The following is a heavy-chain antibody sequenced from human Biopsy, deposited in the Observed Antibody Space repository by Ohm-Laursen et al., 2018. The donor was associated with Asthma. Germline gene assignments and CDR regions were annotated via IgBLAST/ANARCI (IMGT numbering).Heavy chain of an antibody. J-gene: IGHJ4*02. V-gene: IGHV3-30-3*01. CDR3: ARDMNRDGWYFDY. CDR1: GFTFSTYA. D-gene: IGHD5-24*01. CDR2: ISYDGSNK. Sequence: SLRLSCAATGFTFSTYAMHWVRQAPGKGLEWVAVISYDGSNKYYADSVKGRFTISRDNSKNTLYLQMNSLRGDDTAVYYCARDMNRDGWYFDYWGQGTLVIVSS.